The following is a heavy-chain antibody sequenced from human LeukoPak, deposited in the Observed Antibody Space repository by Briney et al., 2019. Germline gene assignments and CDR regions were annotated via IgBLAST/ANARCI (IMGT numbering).Heavy chain of an antibody. J-gene: IGHJ5*02. CDR3: ARVAPSASEYQLDP. V-gene: IGHV1-69*05. D-gene: IGHD2-2*01. CDR2: IIPIFGTA. CDR1: GGTFSSYA. Sequence: GASVKVSCKASGGTFSSYANSWVRQAPGQGLEWMGGIIPIFGTANYAQKFQGRVTITTDESTSTAYMELSSLRSEDTAVYYCARVAPSASEYQLDPWGQGTLVTVSS.